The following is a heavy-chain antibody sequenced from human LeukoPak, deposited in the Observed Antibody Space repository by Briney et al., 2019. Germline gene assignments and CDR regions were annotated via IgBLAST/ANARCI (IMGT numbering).Heavy chain of an antibody. CDR3: ARGSVSHYGDYFFDY. V-gene: IGHV3-7*01. CDR2: IKQDGSEK. J-gene: IGHJ4*02. D-gene: IGHD4-17*01. Sequence: PGGSLRLSCAASGFTFSSYWMSWVRQAPGKGLEWVANIKQDGSEKYYVDSVKGRFTISRDNAKNSLYLQMNSLRAEDTAVYYCARGSVSHYGDYFFDYWGQGTLVTVSS. CDR1: GFTFSSYW.